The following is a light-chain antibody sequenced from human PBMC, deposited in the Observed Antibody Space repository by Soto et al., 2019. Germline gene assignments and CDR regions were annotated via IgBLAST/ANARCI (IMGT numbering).Light chain of an antibody. CDR1: QSVSSY. J-gene: IGKJ4*01. CDR3: QQRSSWPLT. CDR2: DAS. Sequence: ETVLTQSPATPSLSPGERAILSCRASQSVSSYLAWYQQKPGQAPRLLISDASNRATGIPARFSGSGSGTDFTLTISSLEPEDFAVYYCQQRSSWPLTFGGGTKVEIK. V-gene: IGKV3-11*01.